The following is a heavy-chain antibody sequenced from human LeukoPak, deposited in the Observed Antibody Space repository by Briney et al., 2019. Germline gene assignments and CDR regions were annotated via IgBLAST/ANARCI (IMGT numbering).Heavy chain of an antibody. V-gene: IGHV1-2*02. Sequence: ASVKVSCKASGYTFTGYYMHWVRQAPGQGLEWRVEINPNSGGTNYAQNVQGRVTMTRDTFISTAYMKLSRLRSDDTAVYYCARAGGGYYPNYYYGMDVWGQGTTVTVSS. J-gene: IGHJ6*02. CDR1: GYTFTGYY. D-gene: IGHD3-22*01. CDR2: INPNSGGT. CDR3: ARAGGGYYPNYYYGMDV.